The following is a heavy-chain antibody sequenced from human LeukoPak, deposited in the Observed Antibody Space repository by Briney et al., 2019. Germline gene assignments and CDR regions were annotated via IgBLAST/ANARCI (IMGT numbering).Heavy chain of an antibody. CDR1: GRFIISSSHY. CDR3: AREEASAADY. D-gene: IGHD6-13*01. Sequence: SETLSLTCTVSGRFIISSSHYWAWIRQPPGKGLEWIGSIYYNGGTFYSPSLKSRASISVDTSKNQFSLKLSSVTAADTSVYFCAREEASAADYWGQGTLVTVSS. V-gene: IGHV4-39*01. J-gene: IGHJ4*02. CDR2: IYYNGGT.